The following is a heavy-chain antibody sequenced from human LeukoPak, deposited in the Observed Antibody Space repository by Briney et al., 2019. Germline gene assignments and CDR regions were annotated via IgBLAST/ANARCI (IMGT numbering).Heavy chain of an antibody. J-gene: IGHJ4*02. CDR3: ARSPKDYYGSGSSLGY. V-gene: IGHV4-4*02. CDR2: IYHRGIT. D-gene: IGHD3-10*01. Sequence: PSGTLSLTCGVSGDSVSSDNWWNWVRQPPGKGLEWIGEIYHRGITNYNPSLKSRVTISVDTSKNQFSLKLSSVTAADTAVYYCARSPKDYYGSGSSLGYWGQGTLVTVSS. CDR1: GDSVSSDNW.